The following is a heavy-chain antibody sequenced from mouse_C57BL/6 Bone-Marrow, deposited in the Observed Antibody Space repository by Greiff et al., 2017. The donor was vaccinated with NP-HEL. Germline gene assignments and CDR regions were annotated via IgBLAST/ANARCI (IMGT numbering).Heavy chain of an antibody. V-gene: IGHV1-15*01. CDR3: TRVYYDYDFDY. CDR1: GYTFTDYE. D-gene: IGHD2-4*01. CDR2: IDPETGGT. Sequence: QVQLKQSGAELVRPGASVTLSCKASGYTFTDYEMHWVKQTPVHGLEWIGAIDPETGGTAYNQKFKGKAILTADKSSSTAYMELRSLTSEDCAVYYCTRVYYDYDFDYWGQGTTLTVSS. J-gene: IGHJ2*01.